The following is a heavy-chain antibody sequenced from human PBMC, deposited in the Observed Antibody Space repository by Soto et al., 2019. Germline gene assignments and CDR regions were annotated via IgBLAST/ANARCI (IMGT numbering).Heavy chain of an antibody. V-gene: IGHV1-2*04. CDR3: ARSPAGTDSYFDY. CDR1: GYTFTGYY. J-gene: IGHJ4*02. Sequence: ASVKVSCKASGYTFTGYYMHWVRQAPGQGLEWMGWINPNSGGTNYAQKFQGWVTMTRDTSISTAYMELSRLRSDDTAVYYCARSPAGTDSYFDYWGQGTLVTVSS. D-gene: IGHD6-13*01. CDR2: INPNSGGT.